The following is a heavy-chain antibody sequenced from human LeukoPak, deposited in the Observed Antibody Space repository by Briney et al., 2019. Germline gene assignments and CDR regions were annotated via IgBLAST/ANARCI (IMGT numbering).Heavy chain of an antibody. CDR1: GFTFSSYA. Sequence: GGSLRLSCVASGFTFSSYAMSWVRQAPGQALEWVSAISGSGVKTYYADSVKGRFTTSRDNSKITLYLQMGSLRVDDSAIYFCAKSVVGIAVRYFDYWGQGTLVTVSS. V-gene: IGHV3-23*01. D-gene: IGHD6-19*01. J-gene: IGHJ4*02. CDR3: AKSVVGIAVRYFDY. CDR2: ISGSGVKT.